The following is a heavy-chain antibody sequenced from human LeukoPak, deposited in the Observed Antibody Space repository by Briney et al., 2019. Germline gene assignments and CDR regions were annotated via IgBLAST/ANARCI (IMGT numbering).Heavy chain of an antibody. D-gene: IGHD3-10*01. CDR3: TIDSADYYGSGSYYNSGWFDP. CDR1: GFTFDDYA. J-gene: IGHJ5*02. CDR2: ISGDGGTT. Sequence: GGSLRLSCAASGFTFDDYAMHWVRQAPGKGLEWVSLISGDGGTTYYADSVKGRFTISRDNSKNSLYLQMNSLRTEDTALYYCTIDSADYYGSGSYYNSGWFDPWGQGTLVTVSS. V-gene: IGHV3-43*02.